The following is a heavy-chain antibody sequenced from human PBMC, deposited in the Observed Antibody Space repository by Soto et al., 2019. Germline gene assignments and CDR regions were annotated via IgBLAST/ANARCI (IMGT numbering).Heavy chain of an antibody. Sequence: QEQLVESGGGMVQPGGSLRLSCAVSGFTLDTYGMHWVRQAAGQGLEWVAVSWHDVRHLDYADSVRGRFTVFRDDSKNILFLEMNGLRGDDTAVYYCARDWGACTPGECYSHGFDLCGQGTLVTVSS. CDR2: SWHDVRHL. CDR3: ARDWGACTPGECYSHGFDL. D-gene: IGHD2-21*01. CDR1: GFTLDTYG. J-gene: IGHJ3*01. V-gene: IGHV3-33*01.